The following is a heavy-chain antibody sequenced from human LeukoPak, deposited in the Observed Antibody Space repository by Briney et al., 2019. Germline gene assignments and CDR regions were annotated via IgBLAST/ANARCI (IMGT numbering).Heavy chain of an antibody. D-gene: IGHD2-15*01. J-gene: IGHJ4*02. Sequence: GGPLSLSCAASGFAFSPYAMNWLRQATGRGVEGVSFITGDSNTIYYADVMKGLFTVTKDNAENSLYLQMTSRSAEDTAVYYCARDRMGGSFDYWGQGTLVTVSS. CDR1: GFAFSPYA. V-gene: IGHV3-48*01. CDR3: ARDRMGGSFDY. CDR2: ITGDSNTI.